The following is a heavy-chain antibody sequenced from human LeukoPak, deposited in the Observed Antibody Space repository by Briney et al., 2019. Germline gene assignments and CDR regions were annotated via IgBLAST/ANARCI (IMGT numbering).Heavy chain of an antibody. CDR1: GDSTSNINYY. CDR3: ASQRNDYYYSSGHDY. D-gene: IGHD3-22*01. J-gene: IGHJ4*02. Sequence: SETLSLTCTVSGDSTSNINYYWGWIRQPPGKGLEWIGSIYYSGSTYYNPSLKSRVTISVDTSKNQFSLKLSSVTAADAAVYYCASQRNDYYYSSGHDYWGQGTLVTVSS. CDR2: IYYSGST. V-gene: IGHV4-39*01.